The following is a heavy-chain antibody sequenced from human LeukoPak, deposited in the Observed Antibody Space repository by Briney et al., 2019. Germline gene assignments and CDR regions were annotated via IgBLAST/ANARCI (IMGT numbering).Heavy chain of an antibody. Sequence: GSLRLSCAASGSTFSSYWMSWVRQAPGKGLEWVANIKQDGSEKYYVDSVKGRFTISRDNAKNSLYLQMNSLRAEDTAVYYCARPSDTYYYDSSGYHDWGQGTLVTVSS. CDR1: GSTFSSYW. CDR3: ARPSDTYYYDSSGYHD. CDR2: IKQDGSEK. J-gene: IGHJ4*02. D-gene: IGHD3-22*01. V-gene: IGHV3-7*03.